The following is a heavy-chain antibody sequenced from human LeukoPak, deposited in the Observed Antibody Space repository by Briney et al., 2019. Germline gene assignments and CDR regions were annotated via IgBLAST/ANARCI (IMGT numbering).Heavy chain of an antibody. D-gene: IGHD5-12*01. CDR2: INHSGST. Sequence: AETLSLTCAVYGGSFSGYYWSWIRQPPGKGLEWIGEINHSGSTNYNPSLKSRVTISVDTSKHQFSLKLCSVTAADTAVYYCARFGKVATITFDYWGQGTLVTVSS. V-gene: IGHV4-34*01. CDR1: GGSFSGYY. CDR3: ARFGKVATITFDY. J-gene: IGHJ4*02.